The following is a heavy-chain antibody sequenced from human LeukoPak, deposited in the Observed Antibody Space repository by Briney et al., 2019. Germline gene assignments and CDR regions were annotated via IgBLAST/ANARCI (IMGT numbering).Heavy chain of an antibody. CDR1: GGTFSSYS. Sequence: ASVKVSCKASGGTFSSYSISWVRQAPGQGLEWMGRINPILGITNYAQKFQGRVTITADKSTSTAYVELSSLRSEDTAMYYCARVRYCSGGSCHFHDFWGQGTLVTVSS. D-gene: IGHD2-15*01. CDR3: ARVRYCSGGSCHFHDF. CDR2: INPILGIT. V-gene: IGHV1-69*02. J-gene: IGHJ4*02.